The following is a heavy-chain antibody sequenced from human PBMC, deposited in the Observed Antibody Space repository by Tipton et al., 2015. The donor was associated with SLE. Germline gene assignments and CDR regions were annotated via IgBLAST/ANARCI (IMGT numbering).Heavy chain of an antibody. Sequence: LRLSCAVFGGSFSGNYWIWIRQTPGKGLEWIGEINHRGGTNLNPSLESRVSVSKDTSKNQFSLKLTSVTAADTAVYYCARGYCSDGVCYGFGFFDYWGQGNLVTVSS. CDR1: GGSFSGNY. CDR2: INHRGGT. V-gene: IGHV4-34*01. J-gene: IGHJ4*02. D-gene: IGHD2-8*01. CDR3: ARGYCSDGVCYGFGFFDY.